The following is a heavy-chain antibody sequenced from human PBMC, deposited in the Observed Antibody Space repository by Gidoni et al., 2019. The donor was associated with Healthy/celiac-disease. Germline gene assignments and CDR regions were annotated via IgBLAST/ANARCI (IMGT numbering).Heavy chain of an antibody. CDR3: PHPHTGTTVVSSDY. J-gene: IGHJ4*02. CDR1: AFTFSSYA. CDR2: VGGGGGRT. Sequence: EVQLLESGGGLVQPGGSLLLPCAASAFTFSSYAMSWVRQAPGKGLEGVSVVGGGGGRTYNADSVKGRFPISRDNSKNTRYLQMNSLRAEDTAVYYCPHPHTGTTVVSSDYWGQGTLVTVSS. V-gene: IGHV3-23*01. D-gene: IGHD4-17*01.